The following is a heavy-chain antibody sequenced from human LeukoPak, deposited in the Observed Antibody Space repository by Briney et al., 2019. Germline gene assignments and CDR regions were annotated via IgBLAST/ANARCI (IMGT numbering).Heavy chain of an antibody. CDR1: GFFFRTSG. CDR2: IGSSSPI. J-gene: IGHJ4*02. D-gene: IGHD3-10*01. Sequence: AGGSLRLSCAASGFFFRTSGMSWVRQAPGKGLEWVSYIGSSSPIYYADSVKGRFTISRDNAKSALYLQMNSLRDEDTAVYYCAAAGGFDYWGQGTLVTVSS. CDR3: AAAGGFDY. V-gene: IGHV3-48*02.